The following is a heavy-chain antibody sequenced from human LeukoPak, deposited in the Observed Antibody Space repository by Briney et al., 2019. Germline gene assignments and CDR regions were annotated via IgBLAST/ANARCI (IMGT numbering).Heavy chain of an antibody. D-gene: IGHD3-10*01. CDR2: IIPIFGTA. CDR1: GGTFSSYA. Sequence: SVKVSCKASGGTFSSYAISCVRQATGQGLEWMGGIIPIFGTANYAQKFQGRVTITADKSTSTAYMELSSLRSEDTAVYYCAREGGSGSYYMDWGQGTLVTVSS. J-gene: IGHJ4*02. V-gene: IGHV1-69*06. CDR3: AREGGSGSYYMD.